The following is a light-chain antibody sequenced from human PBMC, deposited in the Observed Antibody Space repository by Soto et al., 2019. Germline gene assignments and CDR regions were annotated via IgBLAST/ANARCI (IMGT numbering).Light chain of an antibody. V-gene: IGLV1-40*01. CDR3: QSYDSSLSGHVV. CDR2: GNS. Sequence: QPVLTQPPSVSGAPGQRVTISCTGSSSNIGAGYDVHWYRQLPGTAPKLLIYGNSNRPSGVPDRFSGSKSGTSASLAITGLQAEDEADYYCQSYDSSLSGHVVFGGGTKVTVL. CDR1: SSNIGAGYD. J-gene: IGLJ2*01.